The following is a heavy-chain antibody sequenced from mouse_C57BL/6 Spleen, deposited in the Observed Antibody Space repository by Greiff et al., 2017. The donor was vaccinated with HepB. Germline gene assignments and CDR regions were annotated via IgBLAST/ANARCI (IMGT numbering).Heavy chain of an antibody. CDR3: STGEYFDY. Sequence: QVQLQQSGPELVKPGASVKISCKASGYAFSSSWMNWVKQRPGKGLEWIGRVYPGDGDTNYNGKFKGKATLTADKSSSTAYMQLSSLTSEDSAVYFCSTGEYFDYWGQGTTLTVSS. D-gene: IGHD4-1*01. CDR1: GYAFSSSW. V-gene: IGHV1-82*01. CDR2: VYPGDGDT. J-gene: IGHJ2*01.